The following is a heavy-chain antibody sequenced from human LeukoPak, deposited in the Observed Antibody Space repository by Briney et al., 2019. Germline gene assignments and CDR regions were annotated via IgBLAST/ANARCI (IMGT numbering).Heavy chain of an antibody. Sequence: ASVKVSCKASGYTFTGYYMHWVRQAPGQGLEWMGWINPNSGGTNYAQKFQGRVTMTRDTSISTAYMELSRLRSDDTAVYYCARDFARRNPGPIFYFDYWGQGTLVTVSS. CDR1: GYTFTGYY. D-gene: IGHD1-14*01. J-gene: IGHJ4*02. V-gene: IGHV1-2*02. CDR2: INPNSGGT. CDR3: ARDFARRNPGPIFYFDY.